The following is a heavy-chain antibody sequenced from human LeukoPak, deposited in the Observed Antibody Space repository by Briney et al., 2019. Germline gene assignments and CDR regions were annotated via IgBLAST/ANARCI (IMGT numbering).Heavy chain of an antibody. D-gene: IGHD6-13*01. Sequence: SETLSLTCAVYGGSFSGYYWNCIRQPPGKGLGWIGEINHSGSTKYNPSLKSRVTISVDTSKNQFSLKLSSVTAADTAVYYCARDSTAAGDLDYWGQGTLVTVSS. CDR2: INHSGST. CDR3: ARDSTAAGDLDY. CDR1: GGSFSGYY. V-gene: IGHV4-34*01. J-gene: IGHJ4*02.